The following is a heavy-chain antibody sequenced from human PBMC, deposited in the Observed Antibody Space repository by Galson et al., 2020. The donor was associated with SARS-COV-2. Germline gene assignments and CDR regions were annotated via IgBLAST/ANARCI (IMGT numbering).Heavy chain of an antibody. CDR1: GFTFSSYS. V-gene: IGHV3-21*01. CDR2: ISSSSSYI. D-gene: IGHD1-7*01. J-gene: IGHJ6*02. CDR3: ARDLLLTGTTLFIRPSYYYYGMDV. Sequence: GGSLRLSCAASGFTFSSYSMNWVRQAPGKGLEWVSSISSSSSYIYYADSVKGRFTISRDNAKNSLYLQMNSLRAEDTAVYYCARDLLLTGTTLFIRPSYYYYGMDVWGQGTTVTVSS.